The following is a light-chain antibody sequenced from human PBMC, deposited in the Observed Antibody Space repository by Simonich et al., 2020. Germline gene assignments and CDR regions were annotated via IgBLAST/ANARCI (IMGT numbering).Light chain of an antibody. CDR2: EGS. V-gene: IGLV2-23*01. J-gene: IGLJ2*01. CDR3: CSYAGSVV. Sequence: QSALTQPASVSGSPGQSITISCTGTSRDVGSYNLVSWYQQHPGKAPKLMIYEGSKRPAGVSNRVSGTKSGNTAFLTISGLQAEDEADYYCCSYAGSVVFGGGTKLTVL. CDR1: SRDVGSYNL.